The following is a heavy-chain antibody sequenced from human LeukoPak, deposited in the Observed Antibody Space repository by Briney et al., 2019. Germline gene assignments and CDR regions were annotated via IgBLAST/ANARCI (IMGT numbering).Heavy chain of an antibody. V-gene: IGHV3-23*01. CDR3: VIWGDYDVLTGYYVPDY. D-gene: IGHD3-9*01. J-gene: IGHJ4*02. CDR1: GFTFSNYA. CDR2: ITGSGTST. Sequence: GGSLRLSCVASGFTFSNYAMSSVRQAPGKGLEWVSAITGSGTSTYCADSLKGRFTISRDNSKNTVFLQMNSLRHEDTAIYYCVIWGDYDVLTGYYVPDYWGQGTLVTVSS.